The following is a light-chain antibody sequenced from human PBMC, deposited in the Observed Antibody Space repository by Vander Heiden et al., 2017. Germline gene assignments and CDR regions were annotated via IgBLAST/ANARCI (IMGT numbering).Light chain of an antibody. CDR2: DAS. Sequence: LTQSPSSLSASVGDRVTIPCRASQGISRALAWYQQKPGKAPNLLIYDASSLESEVPSRFSGSGSGTDFTHTISNLQTEDFATYFYQQFNNHPTFGQGTRLEIK. J-gene: IGKJ5*01. V-gene: IGKV1D-13*01. CDR3: QQFNNHPT. CDR1: QGISRA.